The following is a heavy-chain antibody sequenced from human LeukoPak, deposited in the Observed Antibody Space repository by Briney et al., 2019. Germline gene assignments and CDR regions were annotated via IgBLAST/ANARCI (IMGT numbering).Heavy chain of an antibody. Sequence: GGSLRLSCAASGFTFSSYWMHWVRQAPGKGLVWVSRINSDGSSTSYADSVKGRFTISRDNAKNTLYLQMNSLRAEDTAVYYCARAGRAVGDAFDIWGQGTMVTASS. CDR1: GFTFSSYW. V-gene: IGHV3-74*01. CDR3: ARAGRAVGDAFDI. CDR2: INSDGSST. D-gene: IGHD1-26*01. J-gene: IGHJ3*02.